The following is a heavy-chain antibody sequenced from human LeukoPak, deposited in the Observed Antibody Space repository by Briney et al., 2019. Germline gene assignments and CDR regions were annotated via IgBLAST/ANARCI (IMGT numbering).Heavy chain of an antibody. CDR2: INPNSGGT. CDR3: ARDVGSLVVDY. Sequence: ASVKVSCKASGYTFTDYYIHWVRQAPGQGFEWMGWINPNSGGTNYAHKFQSRVTMTSDTSISTVYMDLSSLNSDDTAVYYCARDVGSLVVDYWGQGTLVPVSS. CDR1: GYTFTDYY. J-gene: IGHJ4*02. D-gene: IGHD2-8*02. V-gene: IGHV1-2*07.